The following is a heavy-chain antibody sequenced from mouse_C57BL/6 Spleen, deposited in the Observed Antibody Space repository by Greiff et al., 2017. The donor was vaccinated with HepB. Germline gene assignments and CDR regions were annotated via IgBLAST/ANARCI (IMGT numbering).Heavy chain of an antibody. Sequence: EVKLVESGPGLVKPSQSLSLTCSVPGYSITSGYYWNWIRQFPGNKLEWMGYISYDGSNNYNPSLKNRISITRDTSKNQFFLKLNSVTTEDTATYYCAREEITTVVDYYAMDYWGQGTSVTVSS. CDR1: GYSITSGYY. CDR3: AREEITTVVDYYAMDY. D-gene: IGHD1-1*01. CDR2: ISYDGSN. J-gene: IGHJ4*01. V-gene: IGHV3-6*01.